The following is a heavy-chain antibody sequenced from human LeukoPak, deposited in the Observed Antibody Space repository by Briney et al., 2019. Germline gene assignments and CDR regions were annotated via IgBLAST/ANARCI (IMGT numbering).Heavy chain of an antibody. CDR3: ARQPGLYDSSGYYYGREEFFDP. Sequence: PGGTLRLSCAASGFTFSSYGMSWVRQAPGKGLEWVSAISGSGGSTYYADSVKGRFTISRDNSKNTLYLQMNSLRAEDTAVYYCARQPGLYDSSGYYYGREEFFDPWGQGTLVTVSS. CDR1: GFTFSSYG. D-gene: IGHD3-22*01. J-gene: IGHJ5*02. CDR2: ISGSGGST. V-gene: IGHV3-23*01.